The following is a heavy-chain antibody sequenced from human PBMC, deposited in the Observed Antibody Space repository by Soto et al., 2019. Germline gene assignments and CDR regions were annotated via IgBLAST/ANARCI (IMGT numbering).Heavy chain of an antibody. Sequence: SETLSLTCAVYGGSFSGYYWSLIRQPPGRGLEWIGEIYHSGSTTYNPSLKSRVTISVDKSKNQFSLKLSSVTAADTAVYYCARGATTVEQYYYYGMDVWGQGTTVTVSS. J-gene: IGHJ6*02. D-gene: IGHD4-17*01. CDR3: ARGATTVEQYYYYGMDV. CDR1: GGSFSGYY. CDR2: IYHSGST. V-gene: IGHV4-34*01.